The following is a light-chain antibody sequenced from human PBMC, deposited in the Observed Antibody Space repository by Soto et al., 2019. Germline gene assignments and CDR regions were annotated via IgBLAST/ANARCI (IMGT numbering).Light chain of an antibody. CDR1: QTVPSR. V-gene: IGKV3-15*01. CDR2: GAS. CDR3: QQYKSWPPVT. J-gene: IGKJ5*01. Sequence: ELEMRLYAPTRAVSPKRGDTVSCRASQTVPSRIAWYQQKPGQAPSLLIYGASTRATGVPDRFSGTGSGTEFTLTVRRLKSYYYAVFSCQQYKSWPPVTYGQGTRLEI.